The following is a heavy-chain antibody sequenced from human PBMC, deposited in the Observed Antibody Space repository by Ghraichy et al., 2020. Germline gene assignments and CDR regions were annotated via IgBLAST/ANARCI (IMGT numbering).Heavy chain of an antibody. J-gene: IGHJ4*02. CDR1: GGSISSSSYY. Sequence: SETLSLTCTVSGGSISSSSYYWGWIRQPPGKGLEWIGSIYYSGSTYYNPSLKSRVTISVDTSKNQFSLKLSSVTAADTAVYYCARLYSGYCSSTSCQEGIDYWGQGTLVTVSS. V-gene: IGHV4-39*01. CDR3: ARLYSGYCSSTSCQEGIDY. D-gene: IGHD2-2*01. CDR2: IYYSGST.